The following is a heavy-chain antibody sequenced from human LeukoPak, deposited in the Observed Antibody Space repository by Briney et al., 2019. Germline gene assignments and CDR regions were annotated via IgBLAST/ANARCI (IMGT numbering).Heavy chain of an antibody. CDR2: ISGSGDST. V-gene: IGHV3-23*01. CDR3: ADTFNPGIAAAGDY. D-gene: IGHD6-13*01. CDR1: GFILRSYA. J-gene: IGHJ4*02. Sequence: PGGSLRLSCAASGFILRSYAMTWVRQAPGKGPEWVSAISGSGDSTYSADSVKGRFTISRDNSKNTLYLQMNSLRAEDTAVYYCADTFNPGIAAAGDYWGQGTLVTVSS.